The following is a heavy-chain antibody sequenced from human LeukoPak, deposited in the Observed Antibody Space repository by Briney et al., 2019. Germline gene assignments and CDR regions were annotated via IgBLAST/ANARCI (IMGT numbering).Heavy chain of an antibody. Sequence: GASVRVSCKASGYTFTNFAVTWVRQAPGQGLEWVGGISTYHGYTTYAQKVEGRDTKTTDTFTSTAYMEGRSLISDDTAVYYCARGGDCTNNTCLGYGAFDFWGQGTMVTVSS. CDR2: ISTYHGYT. D-gene: IGHD2-8*01. J-gene: IGHJ3*01. V-gene: IGHV1-18*01. CDR3: ARGGDCTNNTCLGYGAFDF. CDR1: GYTFTNFA.